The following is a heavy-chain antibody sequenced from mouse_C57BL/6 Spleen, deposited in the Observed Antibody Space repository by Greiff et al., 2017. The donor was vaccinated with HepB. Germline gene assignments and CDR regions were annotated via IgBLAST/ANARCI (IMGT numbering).Heavy chain of an antibody. CDR1: GYSITSGYY. Sequence: EVQRVESGPGLVKPSQSLSLTCSVTGYSITSGYYWNWIRQFPGNKLEWMGYISYDGSNNYNPSLKNRISITRDTSKNQFFLKLNSVTTEDTATYYCARGRLLHFDYWGQGTTLTVSS. V-gene: IGHV3-6*01. CDR3: ARGRLLHFDY. CDR2: ISYDGSN. D-gene: IGHD2-3*01. J-gene: IGHJ2*01.